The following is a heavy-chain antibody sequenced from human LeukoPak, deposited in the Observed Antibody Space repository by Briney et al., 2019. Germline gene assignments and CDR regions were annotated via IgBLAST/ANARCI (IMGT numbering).Heavy chain of an antibody. Sequence: GGSLRLSCAASGFTFSSYDMHWVRQAPGKGLEWVSSISASGPYIYYADSVKGRFTISRDNAKNSLSLQMNSLRAEDTAVYYCAKNEGYSLDYWGQGTLVTVSS. V-gene: IGHV3-21*01. CDR2: ISASGPYI. CDR3: AKNEGYSLDY. CDR1: GFTFSSYD. J-gene: IGHJ4*02.